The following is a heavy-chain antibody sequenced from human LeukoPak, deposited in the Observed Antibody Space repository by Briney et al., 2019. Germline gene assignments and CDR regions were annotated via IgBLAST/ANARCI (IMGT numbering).Heavy chain of an antibody. CDR1: GFTFRSYW. J-gene: IGHJ4*02. D-gene: IGHD3-10*01. V-gene: IGHV3-7*05. CDR2: TKQDGSEA. CDR3: ARHLAGSYYRGIDY. Sequence: GGSLRLSCEVFGFTFRSYWLSWVRQAPGKGLKWVANTKQDGSEAYYVDSVKGRFTIYRDNAKNSLYLQMNSLGAEDTAVYYCARHLAGSYYRGIDYWGQGTLVTVSS.